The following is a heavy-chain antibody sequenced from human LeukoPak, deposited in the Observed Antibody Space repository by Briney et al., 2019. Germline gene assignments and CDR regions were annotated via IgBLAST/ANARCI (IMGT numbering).Heavy chain of an antibody. D-gene: IGHD3-9*01. Sequence: SETLSLTCTVSGGSIGSYYWSWIRQPPGKGLEWIGNIHYSGNTNYNPSLRSRLTMSLDKSKNQFSLELRSVTAADTAVYYCARGAHYDVLTGYTKGSWFDPWGQGTLVTVSS. CDR3: ARGAHYDVLTGYTKGSWFDP. CDR2: IHYSGNT. J-gene: IGHJ5*02. CDR1: GGSIGSYY. V-gene: IGHV4-59*01.